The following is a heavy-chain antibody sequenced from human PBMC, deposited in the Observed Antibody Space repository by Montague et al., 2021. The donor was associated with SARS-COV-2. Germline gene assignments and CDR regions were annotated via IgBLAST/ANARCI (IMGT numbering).Heavy chain of an antibody. J-gene: IGHJ6*03. Sequence: SETLSLTCAVHGTSFSGYYWNWIRQPPGKGLEWIREINHGGSTKYSPSLKSRLTISADTSENQFSLKLTSVAAADTAVYYCARLRDGVVPSPILGVGPYYSYYYMDVWGRGTTVTVSS. V-gene: IGHV4-34*01. CDR3: ARLRDGVVPSPILGVGPYYSYYYMDV. CDR1: GTSFSGYY. CDR2: INHGGST. D-gene: IGHD3-10*01.